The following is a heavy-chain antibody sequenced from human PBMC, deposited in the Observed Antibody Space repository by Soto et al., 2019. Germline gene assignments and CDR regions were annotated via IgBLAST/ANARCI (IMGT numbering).Heavy chain of an antibody. V-gene: IGHV3-30-3*01. Sequence: GGSLRLSCAASRFTFSYYSMHWIRQAPGKGLEWVAVILSDGSKQYYAESVKGRFTISRDNSKSTLYLQMNSLRVEDAAVYYCLRKIEVAGLVVFVMGGKGKRVTVS. D-gene: IGHD6-19*01. CDR3: LRKIEVAGLVVFVM. CDR2: ILSDGSKQ. CDR1: RFTFSYYS. J-gene: IGHJ6*03.